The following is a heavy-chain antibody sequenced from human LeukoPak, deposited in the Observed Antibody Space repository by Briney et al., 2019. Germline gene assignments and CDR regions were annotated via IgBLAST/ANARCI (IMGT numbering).Heavy chain of an antibody. Sequence: PGGSLRLSCAASGFTFSSYGMHWVRQAPGKGLEWVAFIRYDGSNKYYADSVKGRFTISRDNSKNTLYLQMNSLRAEDTAVYYCVKDGSDYDILTGYWFDPWGQGTLVTVSS. CDR1: GFTFSSYG. CDR2: IRYDGSNK. V-gene: IGHV3-30*02. D-gene: IGHD3-9*01. J-gene: IGHJ5*02. CDR3: VKDGSDYDILTGYWFDP.